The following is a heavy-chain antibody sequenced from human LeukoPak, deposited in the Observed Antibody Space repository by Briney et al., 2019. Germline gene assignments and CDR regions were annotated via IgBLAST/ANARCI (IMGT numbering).Heavy chain of an antibody. CDR3: AKRGDGGHKSLEY. CDR1: GFTFSSSA. V-gene: IGHV3-30*18. CDR2: ITYDGSSE. D-gene: IGHD3-16*01. Sequence: GGSLRLSCAASGFTFSSSAMSWVRQVPGKGLEWVATITYDGSSEYYADSVKDRFTVSRDNSKNTLYLQMSSLKTEDTAVYYCAKRGDGGHKSLEYWGQGTLVIVSS. J-gene: IGHJ4*02.